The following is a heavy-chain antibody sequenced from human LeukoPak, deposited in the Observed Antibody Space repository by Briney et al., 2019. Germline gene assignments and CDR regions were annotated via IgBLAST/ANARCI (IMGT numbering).Heavy chain of an antibody. Sequence: PGGSLRLSCAASGFTFSSYAMHWVRQAPGKGLEWVAVISYDGSNKYYADSVKGRFTISRDNSKNTLYLQMNSLRAEDTAVYYCAKDHREAFDPWGQGTLVTVSS. CDR1: GFTFSSYA. CDR2: ISYDGSNK. CDR3: AKDHREAFDP. V-gene: IGHV3-30*04. J-gene: IGHJ5*02.